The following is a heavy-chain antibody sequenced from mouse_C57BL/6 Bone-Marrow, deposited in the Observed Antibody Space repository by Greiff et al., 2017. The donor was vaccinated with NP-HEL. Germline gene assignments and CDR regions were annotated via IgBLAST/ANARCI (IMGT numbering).Heavy chain of an antibody. CDR2: ISDGGSYT. J-gene: IGHJ3*01. CDR1: GFTFSSYA. Sequence: EVQRVESGGGLVKPGGSLKLSCAASGFTFSSYAMSWVRQTPEKRLEWVATISDGGSYTYYPDNVKGRFTISRDNAKHNLYLQMSHLKSEDTAMYYCARDFFWFAYWGQGTLVTVSA. V-gene: IGHV5-4*01. CDR3: ARDFFWFAY.